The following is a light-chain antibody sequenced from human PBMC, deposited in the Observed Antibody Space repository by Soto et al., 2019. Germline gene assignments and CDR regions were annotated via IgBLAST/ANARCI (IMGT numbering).Light chain of an antibody. CDR2: STN. J-gene: IGLJ3*02. CDR3: VLYLGGGISL. Sequence: QTVVTQEPSFSVSPGGTVTVTCGLSSGSVSTAHSPSWYQQTPGQTPRTLIYSTNSRSSGVPDRFSGSILGNKAALTITGAQAEDESDYYCVLYLGGGISLFGGGIKLTVL. CDR1: SGSVSTAHS. V-gene: IGLV8-61*01.